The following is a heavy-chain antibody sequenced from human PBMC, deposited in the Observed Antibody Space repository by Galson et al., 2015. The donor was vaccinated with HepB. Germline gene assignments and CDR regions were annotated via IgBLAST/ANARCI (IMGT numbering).Heavy chain of an antibody. CDR1: GFTFSSYS. CDR3: ARDMADFWSGYFRAPNYYYYGMDV. J-gene: IGHJ6*02. CDR2: ISSSSSYI. Sequence: SLSLSCAASGFTFSSYSMNWVRQAPGKGLEWVSSISSSSSYIYYADSVKGRFTISRDNAKNSLYLQMNSLRAEDTAVYYCARDMADFWSGYFRAPNYYYYGMDVWGQGTTITVSS. V-gene: IGHV3-21*01. D-gene: IGHD3-3*01.